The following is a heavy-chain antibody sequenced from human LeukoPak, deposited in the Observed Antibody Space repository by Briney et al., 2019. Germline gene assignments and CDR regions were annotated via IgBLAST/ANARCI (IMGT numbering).Heavy chain of an antibody. Sequence: SETLSLTCAVSGYSISSGYYWGWIRQPPGKGLEWIGSIYHSGGAYYNPSLKSRVTISVDTSKNQFSLKLNSVTAADTSLYYCARHVVPAAQSSYMDVWGKGTTVTVSS. CDR2: IYHSGGA. V-gene: IGHV4-38-2*01. CDR3: ARHVVPAAQSSYMDV. D-gene: IGHD2-2*01. J-gene: IGHJ6*03. CDR1: GYSISSGYY.